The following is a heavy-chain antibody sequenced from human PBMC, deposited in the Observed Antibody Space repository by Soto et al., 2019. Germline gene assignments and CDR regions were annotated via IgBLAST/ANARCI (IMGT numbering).Heavy chain of an antibody. D-gene: IGHD3-3*01. CDR3: ARLSRIPIFGLVINDSFDF. J-gene: IGHJ3*01. CDR2: MNPNSGNT. V-gene: IGHV1-8*01. CDR1: GYTFTSYD. Sequence: QVQLVQSGAEVKKPGASVKVSCKASGYTFTSYDINWVRQATGQGLEWMGWMNPNSGNTGYAQKFQGRVTMTRNTSVGTAYMELSSLSSEVTAVYYCARLSRIPIFGLVINDSFDFCGQGTIVTVSS.